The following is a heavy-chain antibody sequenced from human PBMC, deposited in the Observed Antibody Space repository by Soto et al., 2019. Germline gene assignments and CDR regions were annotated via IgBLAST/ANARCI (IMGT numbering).Heavy chain of an antibody. CDR2: VDPFLGKA. Sequence: QVQLVQSGAEVKKPGSSVKVSCKASGDRFSSYTIDWVRQAPGQGLEWMGRVDPFLGKAKYGQKFQGRVTITADKFTSTAYMEMSSLRSEDTAVYYCARDKGSSTVVSGISQEGYFDSWGQGTLVTVSS. CDR1: GDRFSSYT. J-gene: IGHJ4*02. D-gene: IGHD6-19*01. CDR3: ARDKGSSTVVSGISQEGYFDS. V-gene: IGHV1-69*08.